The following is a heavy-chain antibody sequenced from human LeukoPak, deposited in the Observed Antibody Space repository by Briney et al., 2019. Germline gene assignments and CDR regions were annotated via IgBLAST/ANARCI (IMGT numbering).Heavy chain of an antibody. D-gene: IGHD2-2*01. CDR2: IYYSGST. J-gene: IGHJ5*02. Sequence: SETLSLTCTVSGGSISSSSYSWGWIRQPPGKGLEWIGSIYYSGSTYYNPSLKSRVTISVDTSKNQFSLKLSSVTAADTAVYYCASHHVVVPANWFDPWGQGTLVTVSS. V-gene: IGHV4-39*01. CDR3: ASHHVVVPANWFDP. CDR1: GGSISSSSYS.